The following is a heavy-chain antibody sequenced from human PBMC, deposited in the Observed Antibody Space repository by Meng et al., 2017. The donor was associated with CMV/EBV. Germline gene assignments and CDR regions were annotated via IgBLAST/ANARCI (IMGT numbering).Heavy chain of an antibody. D-gene: IGHD2-2*01. J-gene: IGHJ4*02. CDR2: ISSSSSTI. V-gene: IGHV3-48*04. CDR3: ARYCSSTSCPEGLFDY. CDR1: GFTFSSYS. Sequence: GESLKISCVASGFTFSSYSMNWVRQAPGKGLEWVSYISSSSSTIYYADSVKGRFTISRDNAKNSLYLQMNSLRAEDTAVYYCARYCSSTSCPEGLFDYWGQGTLVTVSS.